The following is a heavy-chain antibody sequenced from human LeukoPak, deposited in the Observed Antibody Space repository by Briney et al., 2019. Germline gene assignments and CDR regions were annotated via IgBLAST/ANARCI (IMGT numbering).Heavy chain of an antibody. V-gene: IGHV4-59*01. CDR1: GDSISNYY. CDR2: ISYSGTT. J-gene: IGHJ4*02. CDR3: ASGEDYDYVWGSYRLYYFDY. Sequence: PSETLSLTCTVSGDSISNYYWSWIRQPPGKGLEWIGYISYSGTTNHNPSLKIRVTISVDTSRNQFSLKLSSVTAADTAMYYCASGEDYDYVWGSYRLYYFDYWGQGTLVTVSS. D-gene: IGHD3-16*02.